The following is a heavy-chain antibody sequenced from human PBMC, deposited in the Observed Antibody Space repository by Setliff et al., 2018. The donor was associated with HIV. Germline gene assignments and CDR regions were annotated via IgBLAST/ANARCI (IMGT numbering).Heavy chain of an antibody. CDR3: ARGVVDYDFWSGSGDYYYMDV. CDR2: IYYSVST. V-gene: IGHV4-59*11. Sequence: PSETLSLTCTVSGGSMNSHYWSWIRQSPGRGLKWIGYIYYSVSTKYNPSLKSRVSMSIDTSKNQFSLKMSSVTAADTAVYYCARGVVDYDFWSGSGDYYYMDVWGKGTTVTVSS. D-gene: IGHD3-3*01. CDR1: GGSMNSHY. J-gene: IGHJ6*03.